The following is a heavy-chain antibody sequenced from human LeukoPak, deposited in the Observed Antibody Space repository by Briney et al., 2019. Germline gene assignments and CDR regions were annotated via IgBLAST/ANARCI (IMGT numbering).Heavy chain of an antibody. J-gene: IGHJ4*02. Sequence: GGSLRLSCAASGFTFSSYVMSWVRQAPGKGLEWVSLISGNDGSTYYADSVKGRFTISRDNSKNTLYLQMNSLRAEDTAVYYCARRDQEGSYSLDYWGQGTLVTVSS. CDR1: GFTFSSYV. CDR2: ISGNDGST. D-gene: IGHD1-26*01. V-gene: IGHV3-23*01. CDR3: ARRDQEGSYSLDY.